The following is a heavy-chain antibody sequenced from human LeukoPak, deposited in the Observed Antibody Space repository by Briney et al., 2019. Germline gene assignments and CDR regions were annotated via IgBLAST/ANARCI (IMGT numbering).Heavy chain of an antibody. CDR2: INPNSGGT. V-gene: IGHV1-2*02. CDR1: VYVFTCYY. D-gene: IGHD1-26*01. J-gene: IGHJ4*02. Sequence: ASVKVSCKASVYVFTCYYMHWVRQAPGQGLEWMGWINPNSGGTNYAQKFQGRVTMTRDTSISTAYMELSGLRARVTAVYYCARERSGSYLYGYWGQGTLVTVSS. CDR3: ARERSGSYLYGY.